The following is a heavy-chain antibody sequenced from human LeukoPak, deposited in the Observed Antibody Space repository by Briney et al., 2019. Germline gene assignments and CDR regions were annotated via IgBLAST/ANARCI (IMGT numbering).Heavy chain of an antibody. CDR1: GYTFTSYY. CDR3: ARDWVTIFGEAFNYYYYGLDV. CDR2: INPTRGSA. J-gene: IGHJ6*02. V-gene: IGHV1-46*01. D-gene: IGHD3-3*01. Sequence: ASVKVSCKASGYTFTSYYIHWVRQAPGQGLEWMAIINPTRGSASYAQKFQGRVTVTRDTSTSTVYMELSSLRSEDTAVYYCARDWVTIFGEAFNYYYYGLDVWGQGTTVTVSS.